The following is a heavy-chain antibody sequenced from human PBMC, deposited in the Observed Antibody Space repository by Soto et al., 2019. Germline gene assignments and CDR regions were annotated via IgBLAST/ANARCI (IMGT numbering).Heavy chain of an antibody. V-gene: IGHV1-69*02. CDR1: GGTFSSYT. J-gene: IGHJ3*02. Sequence: ASVKVSCKASGGTFSSYTISWVRQAPGQGLEWMGRIIPILGIANYAQKFQGRVTITADKSTSTAYMELSSLRSEDTAVYYCARVPTWGETYCSSTSCSRGAFDIWGQGTMVTVSS. D-gene: IGHD2-2*01. CDR3: ARVPTWGETYCSSTSCSRGAFDI. CDR2: IIPILGIA.